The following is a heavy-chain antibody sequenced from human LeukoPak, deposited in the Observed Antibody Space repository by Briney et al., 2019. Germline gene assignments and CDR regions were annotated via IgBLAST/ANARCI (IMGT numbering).Heavy chain of an antibody. CDR1: GGSFSGYY. J-gene: IGHJ4*02. CDR2: INHSGST. V-gene: IGHV4-34*01. CDR3: ARFDYYGSGSFDY. Sequence: PSETLSLTCAVYGGSFSGYYWSWIRQPPGKGLEWIGEINHSGSTYYNPSLKSRVTISVDTSKNQFSLKLSSVTAADTAVYYCARFDYYGSGSFDYWGQGTLVTVSS. D-gene: IGHD3-10*01.